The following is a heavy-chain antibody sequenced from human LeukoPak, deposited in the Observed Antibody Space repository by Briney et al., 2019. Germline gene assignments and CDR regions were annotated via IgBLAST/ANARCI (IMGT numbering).Heavy chain of an antibody. D-gene: IGHD3-22*01. CDR1: GFTFSSYA. CDR3: ARDVVARYYDSSGFDY. J-gene: IGHJ4*02. CDR2: IWYDGSNK. V-gene: IGHV3-33*08. Sequence: GGSLRLSCAASGFTFSSYAMHWVRQAPGKGLEWVAVIWYDGSNKYYADSVKGRFTISRDNSKNTLYLQMNSLRAEDTAVYYCARDVVARYYDSSGFDYWGQGTLVTVSS.